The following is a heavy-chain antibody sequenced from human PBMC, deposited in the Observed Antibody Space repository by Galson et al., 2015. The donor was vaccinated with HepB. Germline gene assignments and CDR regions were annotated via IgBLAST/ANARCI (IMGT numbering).Heavy chain of an antibody. V-gene: IGHV3-21*06. D-gene: IGHD3-10*01. CDR2: ITSDTAYI. Sequence: SLRLSCAASGFTFKTYNINWVRQAPGRGLEWVSCITSDTAYIYYADSVKGRFTISRDSGKNSLYLHMNSLSDDDTAVYFCARDYSDSGSPASHSFDVWGQGTTVAVSS. CDR1: GFTFKTYN. J-gene: IGHJ6*02. CDR3: ARDYSDSGSPASHSFDV.